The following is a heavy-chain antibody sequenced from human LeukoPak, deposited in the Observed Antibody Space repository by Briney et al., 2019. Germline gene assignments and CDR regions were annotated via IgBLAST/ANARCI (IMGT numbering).Heavy chain of an antibody. J-gene: IGHJ4*02. V-gene: IGHV3-30-3*01. Sequence: GGSLRLSCAASGFTFSSYAMHWVRQAPGKGLEWVAVISYDGSNKYYADPVKGRFTISRDNSKNTLYLQMNSLRAEDTAVYYCARDLAQYSSGWYYSYWGQGTLVTVSS. CDR3: ARDLAQYSSGWYYSY. CDR1: GFTFSSYA. D-gene: IGHD6-19*01. CDR2: ISYDGSNK.